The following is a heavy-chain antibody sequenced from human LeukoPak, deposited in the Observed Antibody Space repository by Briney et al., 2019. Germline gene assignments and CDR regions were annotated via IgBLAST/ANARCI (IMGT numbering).Heavy chain of an antibody. J-gene: IGHJ4*02. CDR2: TYYRSKWYN. CDR1: GDSVSSNSAP. V-gene: IGHV6-1*01. Sequence: PSQTLSLTCAISGDSVSSNSAPWNCIRPSPSIDLERLGRTYYRSKWYNGYAVFVKSRVTINADISKTLFFLQLSPGTPEDAAVYYGAGGETGFDYWGQGTLVTVSS. CDR3: AGGETGFDY.